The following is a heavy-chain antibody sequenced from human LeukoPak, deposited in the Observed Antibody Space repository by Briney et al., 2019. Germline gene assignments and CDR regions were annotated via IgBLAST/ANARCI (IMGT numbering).Heavy chain of an antibody. Sequence: PGGSLRLSCAASGFTFSSYSMNWVRQAPGKGLEWVSSISSSSSYIYYADSVKGRFTISRDNAKNSLYLQMNSLRAEDMAVYYCASSGYDFWSGYSYYMDVWGKGTTVTVSS. CDR1: GFTFSSYS. J-gene: IGHJ6*03. V-gene: IGHV3-21*01. D-gene: IGHD3-3*01. CDR2: ISSSSSYI. CDR3: ASSGYDFWSGYSYYMDV.